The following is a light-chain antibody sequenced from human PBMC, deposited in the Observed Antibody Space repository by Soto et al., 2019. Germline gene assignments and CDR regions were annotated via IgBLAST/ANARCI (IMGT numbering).Light chain of an antibody. Sequence: DIVMTQSPDSLAVSLGESATINCKSSQRVLYSPNNKNYLAWYQQQPRQSPKLLVYWASTRASGVADRFSGSGSETDFTLTISSLQAEDVAVYYCQQYINVPQTCGQGTKVEIK. CDR2: WAS. CDR3: QQYINVPQT. CDR1: QRVLYSPNNKNY. J-gene: IGKJ1*01. V-gene: IGKV4-1*01.